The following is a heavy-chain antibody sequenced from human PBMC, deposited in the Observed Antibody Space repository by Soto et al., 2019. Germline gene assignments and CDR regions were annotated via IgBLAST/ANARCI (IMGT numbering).Heavy chain of an antibody. CDR3: ARVGGNWNDDYFDY. J-gene: IGHJ4*02. Sequence: QVQLVQSGAEVKKHGASVKVAYKASGYTFTNHDINWVRQATGQGPEWMGWMNPNSGDTGYAQNFQDRVTMTRDTSTRTAYMELSSLRSEDTAVYYCARVGGNWNDDYFDYWGQGTLVTVSS. D-gene: IGHD1-1*01. V-gene: IGHV1-8*01. CDR2: MNPNSGDT. CDR1: GYTFTNHD.